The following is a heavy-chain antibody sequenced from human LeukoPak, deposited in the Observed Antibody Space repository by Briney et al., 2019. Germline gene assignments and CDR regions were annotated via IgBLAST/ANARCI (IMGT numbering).Heavy chain of an antibody. CDR1: GGSISSYY. CDR3: ARESDCSSTSCYGPYMDV. V-gene: IGHV4-4*07. D-gene: IGHD2-2*01. CDR2: IYSSGST. Sequence: SETLSLTCTVSGGSISSYYWSWIRQPAGKGLEWIGRIYSSGSTNYNPSLKSRVTMSVDTSKNQFSLKLSSVTAADTAVYYCARESDCSSTSCYGPYMDVWGKGTTVTVSS. J-gene: IGHJ6*03.